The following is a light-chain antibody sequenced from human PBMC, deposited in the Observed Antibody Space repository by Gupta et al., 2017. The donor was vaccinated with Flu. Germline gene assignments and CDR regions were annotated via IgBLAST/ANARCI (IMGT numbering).Light chain of an antibody. CDR2: WAS. J-gene: IGKJ5*01. V-gene: IGKV4-1*01. CDR1: PSDSYSSNNRNY. Sequence: DILMPHTPGSLAVFQGERATINCKSSPSDSYSSNNRNYLAWYQQKPGQPPKVLIYWASTRESGVPDRFSGSGSGTDFTLTISSLQAEDVAVYYCHQDDSSPITFGQGTRLEIK. CDR3: HQDDSSPIT.